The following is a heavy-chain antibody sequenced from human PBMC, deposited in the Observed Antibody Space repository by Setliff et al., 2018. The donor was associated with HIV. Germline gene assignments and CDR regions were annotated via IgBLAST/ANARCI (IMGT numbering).Heavy chain of an antibody. CDR2: IIPILGTS. CDR3: ARWVIRGYNYGLGGEFDP. CDR1: GGTFSSYA. D-gene: IGHD5-18*01. Sequence: AASVKVSCKASGGTFSSYAMTWVRQAPGQGLEWLGGIIPILGTSNFAQKFQDRVTFTADESTSTAYMELSSLRSEDTAVYYCARWVIRGYNYGLGGEFDPWGQGTLVTVSS. V-gene: IGHV1-69*13. J-gene: IGHJ5*02.